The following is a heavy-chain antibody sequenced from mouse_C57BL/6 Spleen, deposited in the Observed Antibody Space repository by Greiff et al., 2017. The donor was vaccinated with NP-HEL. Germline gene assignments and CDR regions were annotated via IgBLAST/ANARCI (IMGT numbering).Heavy chain of an antibody. CDR2: IDPENGDT. V-gene: IGHV14-4*01. J-gene: IGHJ2*01. D-gene: IGHD4-1*01. CDR1: GFNIKDDY. Sequence: VQLKQSGAELVRPGASVKLSCTASGFNIKDDYMHWVKQRPEQGLEWIGWIDPENGDTEYASKFQGKATITADTSSNTAYLQLSSLTSEDTAVYYCTTSGTPRYFDYWGQGTTLTVSS. CDR3: TTSGTPRYFDY.